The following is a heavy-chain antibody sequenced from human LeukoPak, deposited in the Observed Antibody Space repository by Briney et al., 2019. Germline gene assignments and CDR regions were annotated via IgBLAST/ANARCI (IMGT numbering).Heavy chain of an antibody. D-gene: IGHD6-13*01. CDR1: GGSISSSSYY. Sequence: SETLSLTCTVSGGSISSSSYYWGWIRQPPGKGLEWIGSIYYSGSTNYNPSLKSRVTISVDTSKNQFSLKLSSVTAADTAVYYCARHGSSWTYYYYYYGMDVWGQGTTVTVSS. CDR2: IYYSGST. J-gene: IGHJ6*02. CDR3: ARHGSSWTYYYYYYGMDV. V-gene: IGHV4-39*01.